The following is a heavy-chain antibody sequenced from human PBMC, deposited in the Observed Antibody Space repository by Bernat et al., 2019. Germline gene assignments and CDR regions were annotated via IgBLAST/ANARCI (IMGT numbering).Heavy chain of an antibody. CDR3: AKDVVGYYYCSGGYKDV. V-gene: IGHV3-30*18. D-gene: IGHD3-10*01. CDR1: GFTFSSYA. J-gene: IGHJ6*02. CDR2: ISYDTSDT. Sequence: QVQLVESGGDMVQPGRSLRLSCEASGFTFSSYAMHWVRQAPGKGLEWLAVISYDTSDTYYADSVKGRFTISRDNSKNTVYMQMNSLGAEDTAVYYCAKDVVGYYYCSGGYKDVWVQGTTVTVSS.